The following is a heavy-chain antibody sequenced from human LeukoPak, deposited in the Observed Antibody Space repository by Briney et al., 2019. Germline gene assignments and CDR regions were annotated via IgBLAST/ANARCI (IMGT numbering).Heavy chain of an antibody. CDR3: AREDYDYVWGSYPSGGFDP. V-gene: IGHV3-20*04. J-gene: IGHJ5*02. CDR1: GFTFDGYG. D-gene: IGHD3-16*02. Sequence: GGSLRLSCAASGFTFDGYGMSWVRQAPGKGLEWVSGINWNGGSTGYADSVKGRFTISRDNAKNSLYLQMNSLRAEDTALYYCAREDYDYVWGSYPSGGFDPWGQGTLVTVSS. CDR2: INWNGGST.